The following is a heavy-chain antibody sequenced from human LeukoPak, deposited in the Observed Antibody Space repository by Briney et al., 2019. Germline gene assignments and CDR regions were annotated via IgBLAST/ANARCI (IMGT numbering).Heavy chain of an antibody. V-gene: IGHV3-23*01. CDR1: GFTFSSYA. CDR3: AKDLPHPHIVVVTAVDAFDI. Sequence: AGGSLRLSCAASGFTFSSYAMSWVRQAPGKGLEWVSAISGSGGSTYYADSVKGRFTISRDNSKNTLYLQMNSLRAEDTAVYYCAKDLPHPHIVVVTAVDAFDIWGQGTMVTVSS. J-gene: IGHJ3*02. D-gene: IGHD2-21*02. CDR2: ISGSGGST.